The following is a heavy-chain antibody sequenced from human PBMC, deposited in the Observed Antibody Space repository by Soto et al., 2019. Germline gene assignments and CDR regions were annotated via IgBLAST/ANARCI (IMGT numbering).Heavy chain of an antibody. Sequence: SVKVSSKTPGGTFTSYNINWVRQAPGQGLEWMGRIIPIIGTANYAQKFQGRVTITADKTTSTAYMELSSLRSEDTAVYYCAREVYYESVGNWFDPWGQGTLVTV. CDR2: IIPIIGTA. CDR3: AREVYYESVGNWFDP. D-gene: IGHD3-22*01. CDR1: GGTFTSYN. V-gene: IGHV1-69*08. J-gene: IGHJ5*02.